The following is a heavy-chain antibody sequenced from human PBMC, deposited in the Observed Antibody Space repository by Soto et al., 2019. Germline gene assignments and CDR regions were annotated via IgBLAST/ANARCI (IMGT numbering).Heavy chain of an antibody. D-gene: IGHD4-4*01. CDR1: GDTFGRFT. CDR2: IKPISDIT. CDR3: ARDPSTINKLIGVWFDP. Sequence: SVKVSCKASGDTFGRFTINWVRQAPGQGLEWMGGIKPISDITNYVQRFQGRVTFTADASTSTVYLELSSLRSEDTAMYYCARDPSTINKLIGVWFDPWGQGTLVTVSS. V-gene: IGHV1-69*13. J-gene: IGHJ5*02.